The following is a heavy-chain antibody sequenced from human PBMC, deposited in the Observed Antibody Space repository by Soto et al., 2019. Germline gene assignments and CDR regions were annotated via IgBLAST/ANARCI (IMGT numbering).Heavy chain of an antibody. J-gene: IGHJ6*02. V-gene: IGHV3-23*01. CDR1: GFTFSSYA. CDR3: AKDLYRAIAAAGYYGMDV. Sequence: EVQLLESGGGLVQPGGSLRLSCAASGFTFSSYAMSWVRQAPGKGLEWVSAISGSGGSTYYADSVKGRFTISRDNSKNTLYLQMNSLRAEDTAVYYCAKDLYRAIAAAGYYGMDVWGQGTTVTVSS. CDR2: ISGSGGST. D-gene: IGHD6-13*01.